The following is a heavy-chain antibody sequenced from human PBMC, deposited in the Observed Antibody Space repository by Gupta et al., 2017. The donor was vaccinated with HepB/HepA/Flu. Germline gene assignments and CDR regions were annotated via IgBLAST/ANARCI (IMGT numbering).Heavy chain of an antibody. J-gene: IGHJ4*02. CDR1: GFTFSIFA. V-gene: IGHV3-23*01. Sequence: EVQLLESGGGLVQPGGSLRLSCAASGFTFSIFAMSWVRQAPGKGLEWVSSIRGSGDGTEYADSVKGRFTITRDNSKNTLYLQMNSLRXEXTAIYFXANWRWQQSEFEYWGQGSLVTVSS. CDR3: ANWRWQQSEFEY. D-gene: IGHD5-24*01. CDR2: IRGSGDGT.